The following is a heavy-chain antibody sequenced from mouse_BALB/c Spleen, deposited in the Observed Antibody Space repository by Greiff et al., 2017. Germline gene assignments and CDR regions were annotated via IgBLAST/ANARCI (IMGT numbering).Heavy chain of an antibody. CDR1: GFTFSSYA. CDR2: ISSGGSYT. CDR3: ARYGSHAMDY. V-gene: IGHV5-9-4*01. Sequence: EVKLMESGGGLVKPGGSLKLSCAASGFTFSSYAMSWVRQSPEKRLEWVAEISSGGSYTYYPDTVTGRFTISRDNAKNTLYLEMSSLRSEDTAMYYCARYGSHAMDYWGQGTSVTVSS. J-gene: IGHJ4*01. D-gene: IGHD1-1*01.